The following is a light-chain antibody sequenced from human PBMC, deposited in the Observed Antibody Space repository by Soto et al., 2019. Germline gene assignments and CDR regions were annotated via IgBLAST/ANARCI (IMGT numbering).Light chain of an antibody. J-gene: IGKJ1*01. CDR2: AAS. V-gene: IGKV1-12*01. CDR3: LQVSSFPRT. CDR1: RGIGDR. Sequence: DIQMTQSPSSLSAVVGDRVTITRRASRGIGDRLAWFQQKPGKAPQFLIQAASNLQSGVPSRFSGSGSGTEFILSINSLQPEDIATYYCLQVSSFPRTFGQGTKVDI.